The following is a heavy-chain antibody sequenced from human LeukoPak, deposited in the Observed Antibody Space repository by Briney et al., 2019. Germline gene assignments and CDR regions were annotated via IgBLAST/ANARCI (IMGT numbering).Heavy chain of an antibody. D-gene: IGHD2-15*01. Sequence: GGSLRLSCAASGFTFTIHYMTWVRQAPGLGLEWVANINQDGSEKYYVDSVKGRFTISRDNSKNTQSLQMNSLRAEDTAVYYCVGYCRGGKCYSGRYWGQGTLVTVSS. J-gene: IGHJ4*02. CDR2: INQDGSEK. V-gene: IGHV3-7*03. CDR3: VGYCRGGKCYSGRY. CDR1: GFTFTIHY.